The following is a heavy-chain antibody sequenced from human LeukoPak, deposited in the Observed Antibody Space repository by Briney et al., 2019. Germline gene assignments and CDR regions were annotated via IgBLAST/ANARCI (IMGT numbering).Heavy chain of an antibody. V-gene: IGHV1-69*13. J-gene: IGHJ4*02. D-gene: IGHD5-24*01. CDR1: GGTFSSYA. Sequence: SVKVSCKASGGTFSSYAISWVRQAPGQGLEWMGGIIPIFGTANYAQKFQGRVTITADESTSTAYMELSSLRSEDTAVFYCAMIRDGYPDYWGQGTLVTVSS. CDR3: AMIRDGYPDY. CDR2: IIPIFGTA.